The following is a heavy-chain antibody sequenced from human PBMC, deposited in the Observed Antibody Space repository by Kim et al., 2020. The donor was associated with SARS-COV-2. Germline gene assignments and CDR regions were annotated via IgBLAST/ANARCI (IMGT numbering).Heavy chain of an antibody. D-gene: IGHD6-6*01. CDR1: GFTFSSYG. CDR3: AGGSSYDYYYGMDV. V-gene: IGHV3-33*01. J-gene: IGHJ6*02. Sequence: GGSLRLSCAASGFTFSSYGMHWVRQAPGKGLEWVAVIWDDGSNKYYADSVNGRFTISRDNSRNTLYLQMNSLRAEDTAVYYCAGGSSYDYYYGMDVWGQGTTVTVS. CDR2: IWDDGSNK.